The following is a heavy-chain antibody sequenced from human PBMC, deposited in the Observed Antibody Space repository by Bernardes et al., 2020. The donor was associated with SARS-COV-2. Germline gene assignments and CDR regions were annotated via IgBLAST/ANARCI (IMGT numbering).Heavy chain of an antibody. D-gene: IGHD3-9*01. CDR2: IYYSGST. J-gene: IGHJ4*02. CDR1: GGSVSSGSYY. V-gene: IGHV4-61*01. CDR3: ARGSFVLRYFDWSYTSPLFDY. Sequence: SETLSLTCTVSGGSVSSGSYYWSWIRQPPGKGLEWIGYIYYSGSTNYNPSLKSRVTISVDTSKNQFSLKLSSVTAADTAVYYCARGSFVLRYFDWSYTSPLFDYWGQGTLVTVSS.